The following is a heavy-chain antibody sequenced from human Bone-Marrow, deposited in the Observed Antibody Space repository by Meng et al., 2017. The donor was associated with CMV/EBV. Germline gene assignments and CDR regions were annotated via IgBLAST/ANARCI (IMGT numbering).Heavy chain of an antibody. D-gene: IGHD3-22*01. V-gene: IGHV3-66*02. CDR2: IYSGGST. Sequence: GESLKISCAASGFTVSSNYMSWVRQAPGKGLEWVSVIYSGGSTYYADSVKGRFTISRDNSKNTLYLQMNSLRAEDTAVYYCARGEQTYYYDSSGLDYWGQGTRVTVSS. J-gene: IGHJ4*02. CDR1: GFTVSSNY. CDR3: ARGEQTYYYDSSGLDY.